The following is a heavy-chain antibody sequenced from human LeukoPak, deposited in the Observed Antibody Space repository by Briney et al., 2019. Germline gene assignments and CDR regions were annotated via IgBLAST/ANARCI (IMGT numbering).Heavy chain of an antibody. J-gene: IGHJ4*02. CDR2: ISYDGSDK. Sequence: PGGSLRLSCAASGFTFSTYAMHWVRQAPGKGLEWVAVISYDGSDKYYADSVKGRFTISRDNSKNTLYLQMNSLRAEDTAVYYCAKSKFPVGTSSTHWGQGTLVTVSS. V-gene: IGHV3-30*18. CDR3: AKSKFPVGTSSTH. D-gene: IGHD1-26*01. CDR1: GFTFSTYA.